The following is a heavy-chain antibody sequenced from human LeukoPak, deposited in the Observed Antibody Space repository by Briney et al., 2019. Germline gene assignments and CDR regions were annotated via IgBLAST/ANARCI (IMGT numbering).Heavy chain of an antibody. CDR2: ISPGYDYL. D-gene: IGHD6-19*01. CDR1: GFTFSSYS. V-gene: IGHV3-21*01. Sequence: PGGALRLCCAAPGFTFSSYSMKWVRQAPGKGLEWDSSISPGYDYLHYADAVKDRFTISRDNAKNSLYLQINSLRAEDRAGYYCARDYSVAVAGDYYYVMDVWGQGTTVTVSS. CDR3: ARDYSVAVAGDYYYVMDV. J-gene: IGHJ6*02.